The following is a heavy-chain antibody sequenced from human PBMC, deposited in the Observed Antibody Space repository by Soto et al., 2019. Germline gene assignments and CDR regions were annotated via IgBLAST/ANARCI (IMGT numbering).Heavy chain of an antibody. Sequence: SETLSLTCAVYGGSFSGYYWSWIRQPPGKGLEWIGEINHSGSTNYNPSLKSRVTISVDTSKNQFSLKLSSVTAADTAVYYCARQTHTNTIFGVVIDYWGQGTLVTAPQ. CDR2: INHSGST. CDR3: ARQTHTNTIFGVVIDY. J-gene: IGHJ4*02. V-gene: IGHV4-34*01. D-gene: IGHD3-3*01. CDR1: GGSFSGYY.